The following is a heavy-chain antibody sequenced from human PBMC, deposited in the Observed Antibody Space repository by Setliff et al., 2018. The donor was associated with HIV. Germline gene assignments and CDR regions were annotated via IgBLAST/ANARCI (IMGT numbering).Heavy chain of an antibody. J-gene: IGHJ4*02. D-gene: IGHD4-17*01. CDR2: IYHSGTT. Sequence: SETLSLTCAVSGYSISSGYYWGWIRQPPGKGLEWIGSIYHSGTTNYNSSLKSRVTISVDTSKNQFSLKLSSVTAADTAIYYCARRIYGNNPYFDYWSQGTLVTVSS. V-gene: IGHV4-38-2*01. CDR1: GYSISSGYY. CDR3: ARRIYGNNPYFDY.